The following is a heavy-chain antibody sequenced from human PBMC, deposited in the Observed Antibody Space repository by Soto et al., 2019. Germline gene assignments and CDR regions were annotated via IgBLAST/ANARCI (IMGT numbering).Heavy chain of an antibody. J-gene: IGHJ4*02. V-gene: IGHV4-38-2*01. CDR1: DYSISSGYY. CDR2: VYHSGNT. D-gene: IGHD2-2*01. Sequence: SETLSLTCAVSDYSISSGYYWGWIRQPPGKGLEWIGSVYHSGNTFYNPSLKSRVTISIDTSRNQVSLKLSSVTAADTAIYYCARVSYCSTTSCYSGDSYYFNYWGPGTLVTVSS. CDR3: ARVSYCSTTSCYSGDSYYFNY.